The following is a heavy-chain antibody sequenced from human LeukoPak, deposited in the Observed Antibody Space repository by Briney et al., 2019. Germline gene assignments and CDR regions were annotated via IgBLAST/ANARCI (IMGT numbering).Heavy chain of an antibody. D-gene: IGHD2-15*01. J-gene: IGHJ3*02. CDR1: GGSFSGYY. V-gene: IGHV4-34*01. Sequence: SATLSLTCAVYGGSFSGYYWSWIRQPPGKGLEWIGEINHSGSTNYNASLKSRVTISVDTSKNQFSLKLSSVAAADTAVYYCAREEDCSGGICYLGNAFDIRGQGTMVTVSS. CDR2: INHSGST. CDR3: AREEDCSGGICYLGNAFDI.